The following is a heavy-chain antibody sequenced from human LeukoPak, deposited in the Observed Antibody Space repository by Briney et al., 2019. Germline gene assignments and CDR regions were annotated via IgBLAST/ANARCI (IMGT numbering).Heavy chain of an antibody. CDR2: ISYDGSNK. CDR1: GFTFSTYA. Sequence: GGSLRLSCAASGFTFSTYAMHWVHQAPGKGLEWVAVISYDGSNKYYADSVKGRFTISRDNSKNTLYLQMNSLRAEDTAVYYCARPTYDFWSGSFDAFDIWGQGTMVTVSS. J-gene: IGHJ3*02. CDR3: ARPTYDFWSGSFDAFDI. V-gene: IGHV3-30-3*01. D-gene: IGHD3-3*01.